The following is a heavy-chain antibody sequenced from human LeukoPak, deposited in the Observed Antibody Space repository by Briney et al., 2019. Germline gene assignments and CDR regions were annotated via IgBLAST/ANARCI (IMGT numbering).Heavy chain of an antibody. CDR3: ARSGLRYFDCPDY. D-gene: IGHD3-9*01. V-gene: IGHV3-7*05. J-gene: IGHJ4*02. CDR2: IKQDGSEK. Sequence: PGGSLRLSCAASGFTFSRYWMSWVRQAPGQGLEWVATIKQDGSEKYYVDSVKGRFTISRDNAKNSLSLQMNSLRAEDTAAYYCARSGLRYFDCPDYWGQGALVTVSS. CDR1: GFTFSRYW.